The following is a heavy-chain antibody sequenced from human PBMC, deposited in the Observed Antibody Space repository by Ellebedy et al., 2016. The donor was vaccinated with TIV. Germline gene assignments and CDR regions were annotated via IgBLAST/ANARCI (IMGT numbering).Heavy chain of an antibody. Sequence: GESLKISCAASGFTFSRYAIHWVRQAPGKGLYWVAVISSDGSNKYFADSVKGRFTISRDSSKNTLYLQMSSLRPEDTAVYYCARVRGYYGSGSYHPLDYWGQGTLVTVSS. J-gene: IGHJ4*02. V-gene: IGHV3-30*04. D-gene: IGHD3-10*01. CDR2: ISSDGSNK. CDR3: ARVRGYYGSGSYHPLDY. CDR1: GFTFSRYA.